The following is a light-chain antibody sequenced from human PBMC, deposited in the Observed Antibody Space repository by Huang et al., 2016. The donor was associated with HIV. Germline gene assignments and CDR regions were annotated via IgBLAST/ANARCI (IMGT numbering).Light chain of an antibody. CDR3: QQLKTYPVT. CDR1: QDISSY. J-gene: IGKJ4*01. Sequence: IQLTQSPSSLYASVGDRVTITCRVSQDISSYLAWYQQKSGQSPKLLIYGASTLQSGVPSRFTGSGFGTDFTLTISSLQPEDFADYYCQQLKTYPVTFGGGTRVEIK. V-gene: IGKV1-9*01. CDR2: GAS.